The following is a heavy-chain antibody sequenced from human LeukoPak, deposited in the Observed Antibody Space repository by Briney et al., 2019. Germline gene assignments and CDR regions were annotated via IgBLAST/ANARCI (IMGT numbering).Heavy chain of an antibody. Sequence: PSETLSLTCTVSGGSISNSRYFWGWIRQPPGKGLEWIGYIYYSGSTNYNPSLKSRVTISVDTSKNQFSLKLSSVTAADTAVYYCARAVAGTFDYWGQGTLVTVSS. CDR1: GGSISNSRYF. J-gene: IGHJ4*02. V-gene: IGHV4-61*05. CDR2: IYYSGST. D-gene: IGHD6-19*01. CDR3: ARAVAGTFDY.